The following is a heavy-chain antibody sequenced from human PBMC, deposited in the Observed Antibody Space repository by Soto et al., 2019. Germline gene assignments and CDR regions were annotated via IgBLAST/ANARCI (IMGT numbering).Heavy chain of an antibody. J-gene: IGHJ2*01. CDR3: VRRVNIPSWYFDL. D-gene: IGHD2-21*01. Sequence: QVELQQSGPGVVRPSETLSLTCSVSGASISKTSSYWGWIRQPPGKGLEWIGSINYSGTAYDSPSLGSRAPLSVDTSANQFALRLMSVTAADTAFYFCVRRVNIPSWYFDLWGREKPVIVSS. CDR2: INYSGTA. V-gene: IGHV4-39*01. CDR1: GASISKTSSY.